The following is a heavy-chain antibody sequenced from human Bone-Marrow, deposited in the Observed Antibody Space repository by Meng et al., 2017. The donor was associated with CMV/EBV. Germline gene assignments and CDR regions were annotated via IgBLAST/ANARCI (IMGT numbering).Heavy chain of an antibody. J-gene: IGHJ4*02. D-gene: IGHD6-13*01. V-gene: IGHV1-2*02. CDR1: GYTFTGYY. Sequence: ASVKVSCKASGYTFTGYYMHWVRQAPGQGLEWMGWINPNSGGTNYAQKFQGRVTMTRDTSISTAYMELSRLRSEDTAVYYCARSRPGIAAAEPPSGYWGQGTLVTVSS. CDR3: ARSRPGIAAAEPPSGY. CDR2: INPNSGGT.